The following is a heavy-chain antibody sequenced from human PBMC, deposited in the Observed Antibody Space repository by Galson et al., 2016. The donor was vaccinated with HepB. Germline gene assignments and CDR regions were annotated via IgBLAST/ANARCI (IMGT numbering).Heavy chain of an antibody. CDR3: ARESDYSSSSFCFDP. CDR2: MNPNSGHT. Sequence: SVKVSCKASGYTFTSYDINWVRQATGQGLEWMGWMNPNSGHTGYAQQFQGRVTMTRNTSISTAYMELSSLRSDDTAVYYCARESDYSSSSFCFDPWGQGTLVTVSS. CDR1: GYTFTSYD. J-gene: IGHJ5*02. V-gene: IGHV1-8*01. D-gene: IGHD6-6*01.